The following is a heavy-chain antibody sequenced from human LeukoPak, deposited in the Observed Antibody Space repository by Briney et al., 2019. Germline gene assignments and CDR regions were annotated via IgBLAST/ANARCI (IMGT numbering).Heavy chain of an antibody. D-gene: IGHD5-24*01. CDR2: IYYSGST. CDR1: GGSISSYY. CDR3: ARVKLDMATIVSFDY. Sequence: SETLSLTCTVSGGSISSYYWSWIRQPPGKGLEWIGYIYYSGSTNYNPSLKSRVTISVDTSKNQFSLNLGSVTAADTAVYYCARVKLDMATIVSFDYWGQGTLVTVSS. V-gene: IGHV4-59*01. J-gene: IGHJ4*02.